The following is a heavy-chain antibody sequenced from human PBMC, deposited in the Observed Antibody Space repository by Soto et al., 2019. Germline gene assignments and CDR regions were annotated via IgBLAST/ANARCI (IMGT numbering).Heavy chain of an antibody. Sequence: EGQLLESGGGLVQPGGSLRLSCAASGFTFSSYAMSWVRQAPGKGLEWVSAISGSGGSTYYADSVKGRFTISRDNSKNTLYLKMSSLRAEDTAVYYCAKEGLLMIYYYGMDVWGQGTTVTGSS. CDR3: AKEGLLMIYYYGMDV. CDR2: ISGSGGST. J-gene: IGHJ6*02. D-gene: IGHD5-18*01. V-gene: IGHV3-23*01. CDR1: GFTFSSYA.